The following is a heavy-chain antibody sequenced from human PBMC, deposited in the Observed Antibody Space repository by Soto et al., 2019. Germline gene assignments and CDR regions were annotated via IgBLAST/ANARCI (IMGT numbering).Heavy chain of an antibody. Sequence: QVQLVESGGGVVQPGRSLRLSCAASGFTFSSYGMHWVRQAPGKGLEWVAVISYDGSNKYYADSVKGRFTISRDNSKNTLYLQMNSLRAEDTAVYYCAKDLSITMIVGEYYFDYWGQGTLVTVSS. CDR3: AKDLSITMIVGEYYFDY. D-gene: IGHD3-22*01. CDR1: GFTFSSYG. J-gene: IGHJ4*02. V-gene: IGHV3-30*18. CDR2: ISYDGSNK.